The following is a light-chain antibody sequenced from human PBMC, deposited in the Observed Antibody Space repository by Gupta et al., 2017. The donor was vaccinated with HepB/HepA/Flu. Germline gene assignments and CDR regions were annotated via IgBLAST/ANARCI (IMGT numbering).Light chain of an antibody. CDR1: QSISSN. Sequence: DIQMTQSPSSLSASVGDRVTITCRASQSISSNLHWYQQKPGKAPKFLIYAASTLQSGVPSRFSGSGSGTDFTLTISSLQPEDFATYYCQQTSGTPITFGQGTRLEIK. CDR3: QQTSGTPIT. J-gene: IGKJ5*01. V-gene: IGKV1-39*01. CDR2: AAS.